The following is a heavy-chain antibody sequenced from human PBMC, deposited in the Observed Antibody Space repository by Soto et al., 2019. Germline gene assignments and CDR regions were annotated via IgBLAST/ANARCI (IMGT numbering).Heavy chain of an antibody. J-gene: IGHJ5*02. CDR3: ARDSGYNYGYFRWFDP. Sequence: SDTLSLTCTITDDSIRSYYCIWICHPPGKGREWIGHIFYTGNTNYNPAPESRVTISVDTSKDQFSLKLSSVTAADTAFYYCARDSGYNYGYFRWFDPWGQGTLVTVS. D-gene: IGHD5-18*01. CDR2: IFYTGNT. CDR1: DDSIRSYY. V-gene: IGHV4-59*01.